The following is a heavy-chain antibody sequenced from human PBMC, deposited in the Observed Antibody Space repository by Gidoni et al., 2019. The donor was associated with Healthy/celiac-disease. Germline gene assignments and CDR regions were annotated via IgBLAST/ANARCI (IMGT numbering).Heavy chain of an antibody. CDR2: ISWNRGSI. D-gene: IGHD3-22*01. CDR1: GFTFDAYA. Sequence: EVQLVASGGGLVQPGRSLSLSCAASGFTFDAYAMHWFRQAPGKGLEWVSGISWNRGSIGYADSVKGRFTISRDNAKNSLYLQMNSLRAEDTALYYCAKGRRAYDSSGYYQPDYYYYGMDVWGQGTTVTVS. J-gene: IGHJ6*02. CDR3: AKGRRAYDSSGYYQPDYYYYGMDV. V-gene: IGHV3-9*01.